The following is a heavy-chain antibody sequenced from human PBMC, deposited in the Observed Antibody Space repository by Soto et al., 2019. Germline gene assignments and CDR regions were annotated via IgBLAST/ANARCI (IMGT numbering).Heavy chain of an antibody. V-gene: IGHV1-2*04. J-gene: IGHJ4*02. CDR1: GYTFTGYY. D-gene: IGHD6-6*01. Sequence: GASVKVSCKASGYTFTGYYMHWVRQAPGQGLEWMGWINPNSGGTNYAQKFQGWVTMTRDTSISTAYMELSRLRSDDTAVYYCARDLEARPCNGFVYWGQGTLVTVSS. CDR3: ARDLEARPCNGFVY. CDR2: INPNSGGT.